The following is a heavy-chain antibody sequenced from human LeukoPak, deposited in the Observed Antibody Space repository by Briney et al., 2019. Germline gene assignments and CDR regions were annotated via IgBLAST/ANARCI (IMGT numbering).Heavy chain of an antibody. CDR1: SGSIRSNSYY. CDR2: IYNSGTT. CDR3: ARHARGLATRPYYFDS. V-gene: IGHV4-39*01. J-gene: IGHJ4*02. Sequence: SETLSLTCIVSSGSIRSNSYYWGWIRQPPGKGLEWIGTIYNSGTTYYSPSLKSRVTLAIDTSKNQFSLKVNSVTAADTAIYYCARHARGLATRPYYFDSWGQGTLVTVSS. D-gene: IGHD3-3*02.